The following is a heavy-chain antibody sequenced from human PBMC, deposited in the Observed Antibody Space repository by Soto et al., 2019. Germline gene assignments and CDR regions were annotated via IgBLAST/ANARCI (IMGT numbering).Heavy chain of an antibody. V-gene: IGHV4-59*01. Sequence: SETLSLTCTVSGDSIRSYYWSWIRQPPGKGLEWIGYIYDSGSTNYNPPLKSRVTISVDTSKSQFSLKLSSVTAADTAVYYCARDRAYYESSGLYFDYWGQGTLVTVS. CDR3: ARDRAYYESSGLYFDY. D-gene: IGHD3-22*01. CDR2: IYDSGST. J-gene: IGHJ4*02. CDR1: GDSIRSYY.